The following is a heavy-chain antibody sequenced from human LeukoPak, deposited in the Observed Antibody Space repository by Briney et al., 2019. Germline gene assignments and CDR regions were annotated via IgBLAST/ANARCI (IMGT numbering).Heavy chain of an antibody. CDR1: GFTFSTYW. D-gene: IGHD6-19*01. J-gene: IGHJ4*02. CDR2: IKLDGSDK. Sequence: PGGSLRLSCAASGFTFSTYWMSWVRQAPGKGLEWVANIKLDGSDKYYVDSVKGRFTISRDNTKNSLYLQMNSLRVEDTSVYYCARGRYASGWYPDYFDSWGQGTLVTVSS. V-gene: IGHV3-7*01. CDR3: ARGRYASGWYPDYFDS.